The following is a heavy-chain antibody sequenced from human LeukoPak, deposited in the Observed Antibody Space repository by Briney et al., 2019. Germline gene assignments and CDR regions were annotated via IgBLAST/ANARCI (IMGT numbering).Heavy chain of an antibody. CDR2: IYYSGST. D-gene: IGHD5-12*01. J-gene: IGHJ6*03. CDR3: ARAVVGYRPYYYYYMDV. Sequence: SETLSLTCTVSGGSISGYYWSWIRQPPGKGLEWIGYIYYSGSTNYNPSLKSRVTISVDTSKNQFSLKLSSVTAADTAVYYCARAVVGYRPYYYYYMDVWGKGTTVTVPS. V-gene: IGHV4-59*01. CDR1: GGSISGYY.